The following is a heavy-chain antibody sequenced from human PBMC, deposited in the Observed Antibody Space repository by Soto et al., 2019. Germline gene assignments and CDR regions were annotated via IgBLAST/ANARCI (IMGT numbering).Heavy chain of an antibody. CDR2: IYWDDDK. Sequence: QITLKESGPTLVKPTQTLTLTCTFSGFSLSTSGVGVGWIRQPPGKALEWLALIYWDDDKRYSPSLKSRLTITKDTPKNQVVLTMTTMDPVDTATYYCAHTSLVVTLRDAFDIWGQGTMVTVSS. V-gene: IGHV2-5*02. CDR3: AHTSLVVTLRDAFDI. J-gene: IGHJ3*02. CDR1: GFSLSTSGVG. D-gene: IGHD3-22*01.